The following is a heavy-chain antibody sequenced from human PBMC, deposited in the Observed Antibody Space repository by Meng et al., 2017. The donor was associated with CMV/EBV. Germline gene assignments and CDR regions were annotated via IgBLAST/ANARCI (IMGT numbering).Heavy chain of an antibody. CDR3: ARTRITIFGVVIIARYGMDV. D-gene: IGHD3-3*01. Sequence: GESLKISCAASGFTFSSYSMNWVRQAPGKGLEWVSSISSSGTYIYYADSVKGRFTISRDNAQNSLYLQMNSLRAEDTAVYYCARTRITIFGVVIIARYGMDVWGQGTTVTVSS. CDR1: GFTFSSYS. J-gene: IGHJ6*02. CDR2: ISSSGTYI. V-gene: IGHV3-21*01.